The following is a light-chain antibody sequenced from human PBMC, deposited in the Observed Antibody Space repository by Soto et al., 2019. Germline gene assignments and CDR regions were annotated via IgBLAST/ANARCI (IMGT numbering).Light chain of an antibody. CDR2: GAS. Sequence: EIVLTQSPRTLSLSPGEKATLSCRASQSVSSSYLAWYQQKPGQAPRLLIYGASSRATGIPDRFSGSGSGTDFTLTISRLEPEDFAVYYCQHPITFGQGTRLEIK. CDR1: QSVSSSY. J-gene: IGKJ5*01. V-gene: IGKV3-20*01. CDR3: QHPIT.